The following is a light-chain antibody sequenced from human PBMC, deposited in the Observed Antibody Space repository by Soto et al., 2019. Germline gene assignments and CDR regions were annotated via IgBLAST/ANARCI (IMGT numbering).Light chain of an antibody. Sequence: QPVLTQSPSASASLGASVKLTCTLSGGRSDYAVAWHQQQPERGPRFLLKLNIDGSHVRGDGIPDRFSGSSSGAERYLTISSLQSDDEAVYYCQSWGSAFRVFGGGTKLTVL. CDR1: GGRSDYA. CDR3: QSWGSAFRV. CDR2: LNIDGSH. V-gene: IGLV4-69*01. J-gene: IGLJ2*01.